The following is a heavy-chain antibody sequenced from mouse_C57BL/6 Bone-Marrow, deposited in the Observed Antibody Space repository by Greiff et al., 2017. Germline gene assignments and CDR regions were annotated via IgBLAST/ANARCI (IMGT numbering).Heavy chain of an antibody. D-gene: IGHD1-1*01. CDR3: AIYYYCIFAY. V-gene: IGHV1-81*01. CDR1: GYTFTSYG. CDR2: IYPRSGNT. J-gene: IGHJ3*01. Sequence: QVQLKQYGAELARPGASVKLSCKASGYTFTSYGISWVKQRTGQGLEWIGEIYPRSGNTYYNEKFKGKATLTADKSSSTAYMELRSLTSEDSAVYFCAIYYYCIFAYWGQGTLVTVSA.